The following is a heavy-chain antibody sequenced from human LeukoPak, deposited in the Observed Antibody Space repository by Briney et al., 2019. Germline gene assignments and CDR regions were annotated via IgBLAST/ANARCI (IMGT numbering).Heavy chain of an antibody. D-gene: IGHD2-2*01. V-gene: IGHV3-11*04. CDR3: ARSILPAANAIDS. Sequence: PGGSLRLSCAASGFTFSDYYMNWIRQAPGKGLERVSYISSSGSTISYADSVKGRFTVSRDNAKNSLYLQMNSLRAEDTAVYYCARSILPAANAIDSWGQGTLVTVSS. J-gene: IGHJ4*02. CDR2: ISSSGSTI. CDR1: GFTFSDYY.